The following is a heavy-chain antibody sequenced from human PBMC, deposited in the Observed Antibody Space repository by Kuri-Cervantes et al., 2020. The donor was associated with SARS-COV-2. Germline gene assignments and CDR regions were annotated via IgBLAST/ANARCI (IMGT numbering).Heavy chain of an antibody. V-gene: IGHV4-34*01. Sequence: SETLSLTCAVYGGSFSGYYWSWIRQPPGKGLEWTGEINHSGSTNYNPSLKSRVTISVDTSKNQFSLKLSSVTAADTAVYYCARGRIGYSSGWSYWYFDLWGRGTLVTVSS. CDR1: GGSFSGYY. CDR3: ARGRIGYSSGWSYWYFDL. CDR2: INHSGST. D-gene: IGHD6-19*01. J-gene: IGHJ2*01.